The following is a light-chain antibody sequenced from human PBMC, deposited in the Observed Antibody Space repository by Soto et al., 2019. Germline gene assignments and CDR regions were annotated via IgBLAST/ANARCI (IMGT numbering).Light chain of an antibody. V-gene: IGLV2-23*02. Sequence: QSALTQPASVSGSPGQSITISCTGTSSHVGSYNLVSWYQQHPGKSPKLMIYEVSKRPSGVSNRFSGYKSGNTASLTISGLQAEDEADYYCCSYAGSSTVVFGGGTKLTVL. CDR2: EVS. J-gene: IGLJ2*01. CDR1: SSHVGSYNL. CDR3: CSYAGSSTVV.